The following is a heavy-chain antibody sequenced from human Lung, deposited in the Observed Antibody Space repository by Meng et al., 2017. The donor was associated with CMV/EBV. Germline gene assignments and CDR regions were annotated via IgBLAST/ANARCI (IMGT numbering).Heavy chain of an antibody. CDR3: LRRSGGSV. Sequence: KPSATSPLICPHSVNTSTNHNWRAWSRQPPGKGLEWIGEITHRGSSAYNPTLKSRVSMSRDKSKNQFSLKLTSVTAADTAVYHCLRRSGGSVWGQGTLVTVSS. CDR2: ITHRGSS. V-gene: IGHV4-4*02. J-gene: IGHJ1*01. D-gene: IGHD3-10*01. CDR1: VNTSTNHNW.